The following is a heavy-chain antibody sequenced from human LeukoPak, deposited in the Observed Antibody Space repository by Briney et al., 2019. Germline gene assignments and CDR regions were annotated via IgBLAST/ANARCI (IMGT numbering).Heavy chain of an antibody. CDR1: GFIFSDYG. CDR2: ISYDGRNN. CDR3: AKDVAGAPPEFDY. V-gene: IGHV3-30*18. Sequence: GGSLRLSCAASGFIFSDYGMHWIRQAPGKGLEWVAFISYDGRNNHYADSVKGRFTISRDNPKNTLFLQMNSLRPEDTAVYYCAKDVAGAPPEFDYWGQGTLVTVSS. J-gene: IGHJ4*02. D-gene: IGHD1-26*01.